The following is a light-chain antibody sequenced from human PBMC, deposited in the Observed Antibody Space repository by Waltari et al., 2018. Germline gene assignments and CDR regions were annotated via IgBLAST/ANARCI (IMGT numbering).Light chain of an antibody. CDR3: CTYVGRTTFHVT. CDR2: EDM. V-gene: IGLV2-23*02. J-gene: IGLJ2*01. CDR1: IRDVGSYNF. Sequence: QSALTQPASVSGSPGQSLTISWPGPIRDVGSYNFVSWYQQHPGKAPKLIIYEDMKRPSGVSDRLSGSKSGNTASLTISGLQAEDEADYYCCTYVGRTTFHVTFGGGTKLTVL.